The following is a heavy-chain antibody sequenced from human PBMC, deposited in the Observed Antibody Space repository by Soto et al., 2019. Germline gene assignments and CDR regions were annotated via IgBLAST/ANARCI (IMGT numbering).Heavy chain of an antibody. V-gene: IGHV3-11*01. CDR1: GFTFTDDY. J-gene: IGHJ4*02. Sequence: QVQLVESGGGLVKPGGSLRLSCPASGFTFTDDYMTWVRQAPGKGLEWISYISGSGGTIYYADAVKGRFTISRDNAKTSLYLQMNTLRAEDSSLYYCARGYSAIEYWGQGTPVTVSS. CDR3: ARGYSAIEY. CDR2: ISGSGGTI. D-gene: IGHD2-21*01.